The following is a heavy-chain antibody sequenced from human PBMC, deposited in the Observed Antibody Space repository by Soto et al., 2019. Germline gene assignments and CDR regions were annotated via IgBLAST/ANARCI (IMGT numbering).Heavy chain of an antibody. V-gene: IGHV5-51*01. J-gene: IGHJ4*02. Sequence: GESLKISCKGSGYNFTTFWIGWVRQMPGKGLEWMGIIYPGDSETKYSPDFEGQVTISADRSTNTAYLQWRSLRASDTAMYYRARLGFPGAIYFDSWGLGTLVTVSS. CDR3: ARLGFPGAIYFDS. CDR1: GYNFTTFW. CDR2: IYPGDSET.